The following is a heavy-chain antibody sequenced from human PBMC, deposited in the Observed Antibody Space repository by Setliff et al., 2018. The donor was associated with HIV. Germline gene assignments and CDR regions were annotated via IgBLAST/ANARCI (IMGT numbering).Heavy chain of an antibody. D-gene: IGHD6-6*01. CDR3: ARHDTEYSSYPIDY. Sequence: SETLSLTCALSGYSISNGYYWGWIRQPSGKGLEWIGSIYHSGSTFYNPSLRSRVTISVDTSQDQFSLRLTSVTAADTAVYYCARHDTEYSSYPIDYWGQGNLVTVSS. CDR1: GYSISNGYY. J-gene: IGHJ4*02. V-gene: IGHV4-38-2*01. CDR2: IYHSGST.